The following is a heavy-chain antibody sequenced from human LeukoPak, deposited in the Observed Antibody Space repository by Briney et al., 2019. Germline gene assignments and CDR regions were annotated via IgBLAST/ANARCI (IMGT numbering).Heavy chain of an antibody. V-gene: IGHV1-2*02. Sequence: ASVKVSCKASGYTFTGYYMHWVRQAPGQGLEWMGWINPNSGGTNYAQKLQGRVTMTRDTSISTAYMELSRLRSDDTAVYYCARDFAYYYDSSGYTGDYWGQGTLVTVSS. CDR3: ARDFAYYYDSSGYTGDY. D-gene: IGHD3-22*01. CDR2: INPNSGGT. CDR1: GYTFTGYY. J-gene: IGHJ4*02.